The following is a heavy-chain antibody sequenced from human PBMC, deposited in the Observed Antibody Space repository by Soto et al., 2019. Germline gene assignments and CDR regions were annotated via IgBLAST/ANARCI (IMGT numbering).Heavy chain of an antibody. J-gene: IGHJ3*02. V-gene: IGHV3-48*03. CDR3: ASLILRLTSSDAFDI. Sequence: GGSLRLSCAASGFTFSSYEMNWVRQAPGKGLEWVSYISSSGSTIYYADSVKGRFTISRDNAKNSLYLQMNSLRAEDTAVYYCASLILRLTSSDAFDIWGQGTMVTVSS. D-gene: IGHD4-17*01. CDR1: GFTFSSYE. CDR2: ISSSGSTI.